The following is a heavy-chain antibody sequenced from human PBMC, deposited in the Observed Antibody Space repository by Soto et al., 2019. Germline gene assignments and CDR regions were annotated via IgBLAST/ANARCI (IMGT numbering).Heavy chain of an antibody. D-gene: IGHD6-19*01. J-gene: IGHJ4*02. CDR2: INHSGST. CDR3: AKGGWQWLVTSDFNY. CDR1: GGSFSGYY. Sequence: SETLSLTCAVYGGSFSGYYWSWIRQPPGKGLEWIGEINHSGSTNYNPSLKSRVTISVDTSKNQFSLKLSSVTAADTAVYYCAKGGWQWLVTSDFNYWGQGALVTVSS. V-gene: IGHV4-34*01.